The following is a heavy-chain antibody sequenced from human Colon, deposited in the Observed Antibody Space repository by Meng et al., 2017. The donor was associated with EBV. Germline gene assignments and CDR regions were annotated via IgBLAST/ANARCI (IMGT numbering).Heavy chain of an antibody. CDR2: IYYSGST. CDR1: GGSISSGGYY. CDR3: ARGPSRWLQFSFDY. J-gene: IGHJ4*02. V-gene: IGHV4-31*03. D-gene: IGHD5-24*01. Sequence: PLEGRGPGLWNPYQTLSLTCTVSGGSISSGGYYWSWIRQHPGKGLEWIGYIYYSGSTYYNPSLKSRVTISIDTSKNQFSLKLSSVTAADTAVYYCARGPSRWLQFSFDYWGQGTLVTVSS.